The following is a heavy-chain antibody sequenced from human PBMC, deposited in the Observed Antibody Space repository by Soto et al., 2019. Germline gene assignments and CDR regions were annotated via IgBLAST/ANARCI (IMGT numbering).Heavy chain of an antibody. CDR3: ARGRASGSYYLLDY. CDR2: INPNSGNI. Sequence: RASVKVSCKASGDTFTTYDINWVRQATGHGLEWMGWINPNSGNIGYAQRFQGRVTMTRDTAIRKAYMEVSSMRSDDTAVYYCARGRASGSYYLLDYWGQGTLVTVSS. CDR1: GDTFTTYD. V-gene: IGHV1-8*01. J-gene: IGHJ4*02. D-gene: IGHD3-10*01.